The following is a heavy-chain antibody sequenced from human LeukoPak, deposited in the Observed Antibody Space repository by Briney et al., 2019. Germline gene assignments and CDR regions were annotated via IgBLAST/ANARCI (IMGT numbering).Heavy chain of an antibody. D-gene: IGHD3-10*01. Sequence: PGGSLRLSCAASGFTFSSYAMSWVRQAPGKGLEWVSAISGSGGSTYYADPVKGRFTISRDNSKNTVYLQMNTLRAEHTPVSHCAKWGPRGLFAYGGQGCLVTVSS. J-gene: IGHJ4*02. V-gene: IGHV3-23*01. CDR3: AKWGPRGLFAY. CDR2: ISGSGGST. CDR1: GFTFSSYA.